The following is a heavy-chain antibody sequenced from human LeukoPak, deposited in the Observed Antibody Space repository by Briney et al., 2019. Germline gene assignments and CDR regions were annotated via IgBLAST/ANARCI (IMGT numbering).Heavy chain of an antibody. D-gene: IGHD3-16*01. CDR3: ARRSSSGGYYFDY. Sequence: GESLKISCKGSGYSFSSYWIGWVRQMPGKGPEWMVIIYPGDSDIKYSPSFEGQVTISADKSNSTAYLQWSSLKASDTAMYYCARRSSSGGYYFDYWGQGTLDTVSS. CDR2: IYPGDSDI. CDR1: GYSFSSYW. J-gene: IGHJ4*02. V-gene: IGHV5-51*01.